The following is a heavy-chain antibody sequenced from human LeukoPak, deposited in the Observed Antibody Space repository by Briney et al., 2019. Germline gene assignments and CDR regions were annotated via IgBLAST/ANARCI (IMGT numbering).Heavy chain of an antibody. V-gene: IGHV2-70*11. J-gene: IGHJ5*02. CDR2: IDWDDAK. CDR3: ARLYSSTSGLFDP. D-gene: IGHD6-6*01. Sequence: GPALVKPTQTLTLTCTFSGFSLNTSGMCVVWIRQPPGKALEWLARIDWDDAKYYSTSLKTRLTISKDTSKNQVVLTMTNMDPVDSATYYRARLYSSTSGLFDPWGQGTLVTGSS. CDR1: GFSLNTSGMC.